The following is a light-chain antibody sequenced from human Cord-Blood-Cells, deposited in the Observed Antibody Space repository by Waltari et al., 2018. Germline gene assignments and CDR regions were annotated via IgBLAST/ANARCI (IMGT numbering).Light chain of an antibody. CDR3: QSYDSSLSGSKV. CDR2: GNS. Sequence: QSVLTQPPSVSGAPGQRVTISCTGSRSNIGGSYGVHWSQQLPGTAPKLLIYGNSNRPSGVPDRFSGSKSGTSASLAITGLQAEDEADYYCQSYDSSLSGSKVFGTGTKVTVL. CDR1: RSNIGGSYG. V-gene: IGLV1-40*01. J-gene: IGLJ1*01.